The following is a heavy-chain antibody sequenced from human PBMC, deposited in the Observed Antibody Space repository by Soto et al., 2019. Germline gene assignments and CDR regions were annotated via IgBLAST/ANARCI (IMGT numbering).Heavy chain of an antibody. CDR2: INPNSGGT. CDR1: GYTFTGYY. J-gene: IGHJ5*02. V-gene: IGHV1-2*02. Sequence: QVQLVQSGAEVKKPGASVKVSCQASGYTFTGYYMHWVRQAPGQGLEWMGGINPNSGGTNYAQKYQGRVTMTRDTSISTAYMELSRLRSDDTAVYYCARDRVGRGYWFDPWGQGTLVTVSS. D-gene: IGHD3-10*01. CDR3: ARDRVGRGYWFDP.